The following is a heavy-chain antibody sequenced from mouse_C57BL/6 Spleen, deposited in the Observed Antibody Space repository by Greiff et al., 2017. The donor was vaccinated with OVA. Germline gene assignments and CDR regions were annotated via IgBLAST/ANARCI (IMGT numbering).Heavy chain of an antibody. V-gene: IGHV1-63*01. CDR3: ARRGCPYDFDY. D-gene: IGHD2-14*01. CDR2: IYPGGGYP. Sequence: QVQLQQPGAELVKPGASVKLSCKASGYTFTNYWIGWAKQRPGHGLEWIGDIYPGGGYPNYNEKFKGKATLTADKSSSTAYMQFSSLTSEDSAIYYCARRGCPYDFDYWGQGTTLTVSS. CDR1: GYTFTNYW. J-gene: IGHJ2*01.